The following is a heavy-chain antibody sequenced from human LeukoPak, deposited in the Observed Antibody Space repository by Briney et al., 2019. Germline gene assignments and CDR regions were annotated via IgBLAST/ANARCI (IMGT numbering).Heavy chain of an antibody. CDR1: GGTFSSYA. J-gene: IGHJ4*02. Sequence: SVKVSCKASGGTFSSYAISWVRQAPGQGLEWMGGIIPIFGTANYAQKFQGRVTITADESTSTAYMELSSLRSEDTAVYYCARRSVAYSYDSSGYSPVYYFDYWGQGTLVTVSS. CDR2: IIPIFGTA. CDR3: ARRSVAYSYDSSGYSPVYYFDY. D-gene: IGHD3-22*01. V-gene: IGHV1-69*13.